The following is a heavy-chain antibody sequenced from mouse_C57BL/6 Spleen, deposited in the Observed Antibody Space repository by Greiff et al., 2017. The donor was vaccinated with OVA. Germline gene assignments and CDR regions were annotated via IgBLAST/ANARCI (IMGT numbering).Heavy chain of an antibody. CDR2: INPNNGGT. J-gene: IGHJ3*01. V-gene: IGHV1-26*01. CDR1: GYTFTDYY. D-gene: IGHD2-5*01. CDR3: ARGALLYSNYSAWFAY. Sequence: DVQLQQSGPELVKPGASVKISCKASGYTFTDYYMNWVKQSHGKSLEWIGDINPNNGGTSYNQKFKGKATLTVDKSSSTAYMELRSLTSEDSAVYYCARGALLYSNYSAWFAYWGQGTLVTVSA.